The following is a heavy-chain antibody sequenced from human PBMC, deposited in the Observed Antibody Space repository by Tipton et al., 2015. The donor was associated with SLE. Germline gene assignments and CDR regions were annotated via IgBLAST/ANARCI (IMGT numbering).Heavy chain of an antibody. Sequence: QLVQSGAEVKKPGESLKISCKGSGYSFTTYWIGWVRQMPGKGLEWMGIIYPGDSDTRYSPSFQGQVTISADKSISTAYLQWSSLKASDTAMYYCARRDYGSGSYYNWFDPWGQGTLVTVSS. J-gene: IGHJ5*02. CDR1: GYSFTTYW. CDR2: IYPGDSDT. D-gene: IGHD3-10*01. CDR3: ARRDYGSGSYYNWFDP. V-gene: IGHV5-51*03.